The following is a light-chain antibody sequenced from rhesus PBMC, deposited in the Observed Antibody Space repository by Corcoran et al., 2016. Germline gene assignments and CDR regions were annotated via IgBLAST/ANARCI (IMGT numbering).Light chain of an antibody. CDR2: GAS. V-gene: IGKV3-24*01. CDR3: LQHSNWPHTWT. J-gene: IGKJ1*01. Sequence: EIVMTQSPATLSLSPGERATLSCRASQSVSRSLAWYQQKPGMAPRLLIYGASSRATGIPDLFSGSGSGTDFTLSSSSLEPEDVAVYYCLQHSNWPHTWTFGQGTKVEIK. CDR1: QSVSRS.